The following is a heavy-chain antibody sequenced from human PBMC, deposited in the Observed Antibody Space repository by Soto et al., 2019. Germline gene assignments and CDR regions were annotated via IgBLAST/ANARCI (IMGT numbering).Heavy chain of an antibody. J-gene: IGHJ4*02. CDR3: ARQDGDGLYYFDY. D-gene: IGHD4-17*01. CDR1: GANFNIYW. Sequence: GESLKISCKKSGANFNIYWIGWVRQMPGKGLEWMGVIYPGDSDTRYSPSFQGQVSISADKSISTAYLQWSSLTASDTAVYYCARQDGDGLYYFDYWGQGTLVTVS. CDR2: IYPGDSDT. V-gene: IGHV5-51*01.